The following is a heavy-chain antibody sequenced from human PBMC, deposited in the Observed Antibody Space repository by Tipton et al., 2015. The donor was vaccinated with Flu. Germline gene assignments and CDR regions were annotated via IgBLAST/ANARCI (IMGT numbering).Heavy chain of an antibody. J-gene: IGHJ5*02. V-gene: IGHV4-59*01. CDR1: GASISSTY. CDR3: ARVGSGSHFWFDP. CDR2: IYYSGST. D-gene: IGHD1-26*01. Sequence: LRLSCTVSGASISSTYWTWIRQSPGMRLEWIGYIYYSGSTNQNPSLKSRVTLALDRSKNQLSLKLRFVTAADTAVYYCARVGSGSHFWFDPWGQGTLVTVSS.